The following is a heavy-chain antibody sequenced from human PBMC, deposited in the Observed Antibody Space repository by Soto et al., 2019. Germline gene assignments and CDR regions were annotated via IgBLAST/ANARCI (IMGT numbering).Heavy chain of an antibody. V-gene: IGHV3-48*03. CDR3: ARRWEYCSGNRCWGSGFDP. D-gene: IGHD2-2*01. J-gene: IGHJ5*02. CDR2: ISSGGSTI. CDR1: GFTFSTYE. Sequence: EVQLVESGGGLVQPGGSLRLSCAASGFTFSTYEMNWVRQAPGKGLEWISYISSGGSTIYHADSVKGRFTISRDNAKNSLYLQMNSLRAEDTAVYYCARRWEYCSGNRCWGSGFDPWGQGTLVTVSS.